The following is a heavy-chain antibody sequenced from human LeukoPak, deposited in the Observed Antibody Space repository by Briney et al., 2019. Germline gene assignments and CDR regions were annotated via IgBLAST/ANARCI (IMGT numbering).Heavy chain of an antibody. Sequence: GGSLRLSCAASGFTFSSYAMHWVRQAPGKGLEWVAVISYDGSNKYCADSVKGRFTISRDNSKNTLYLQMNSLRAEDTAVYYCATGYSGLGGYWGQGTLVTVSS. CDR3: ATGYSGLGGY. J-gene: IGHJ4*02. V-gene: IGHV3-30-3*01. CDR1: GFTFSSYA. D-gene: IGHD5-12*01. CDR2: ISYDGSNK.